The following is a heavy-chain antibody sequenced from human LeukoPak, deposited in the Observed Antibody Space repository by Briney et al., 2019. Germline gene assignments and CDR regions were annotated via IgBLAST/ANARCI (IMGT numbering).Heavy chain of an antibody. CDR3: ASQTCSGGSCDHFDY. CDR2: INSDGSST. Sequence: GGSLRLSCAASGFTFSSYWMHWVRQAPGKGLVWVSRINSDGSSTSYADSVKGRFTISRDNAKNSLYLQMNSLRAEDTAVYYCASQTCSGGSCDHFDYWGQGTLVTVSS. CDR1: GFTFSSYW. V-gene: IGHV3-74*01. D-gene: IGHD2-15*01. J-gene: IGHJ4*02.